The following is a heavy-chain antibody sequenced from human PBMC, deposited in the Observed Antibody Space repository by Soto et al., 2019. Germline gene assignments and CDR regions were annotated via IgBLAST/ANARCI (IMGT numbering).Heavy chain of an antibody. J-gene: IGHJ4*02. CDR3: AVASGGNPY. Sequence: QVQLVESGGGVVQPGRSLRLSCAASGFTFSSYGMHWVRQAPGKGLEWVAVISYDGSNKYYADSVKGRFTISRDNSKNTLYLQMNSLRAEDTAVYYCAVASGGNPYWGQGTLVTVSS. V-gene: IGHV3-30*03. CDR1: GFTFSSYG. CDR2: ISYDGSNK. D-gene: IGHD2-15*01.